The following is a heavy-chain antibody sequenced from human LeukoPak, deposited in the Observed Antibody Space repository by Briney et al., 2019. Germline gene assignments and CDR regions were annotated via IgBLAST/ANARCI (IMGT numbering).Heavy chain of an antibody. CDR3: ARGVDSSSSFPYFDY. CDR2: IYYSGST. V-gene: IGHV4-31*03. J-gene: IGHJ4*02. CDR1: GGSISSGGYY. Sequence: SETLSLTCTVSGGSISSGGYYWSWIRQHPGKGLEWIGYIYYSGSTYYNPSLKSRVTISVDTSKNQFSLKLSSVTAADTAVYYCARGVDSSSSFPYFDYWGQGTLVTASS. D-gene: IGHD6-6*01.